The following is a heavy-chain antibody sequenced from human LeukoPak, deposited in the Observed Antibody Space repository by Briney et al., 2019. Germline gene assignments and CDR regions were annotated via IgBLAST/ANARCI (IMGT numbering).Heavy chain of an antibody. D-gene: IGHD5-18*01. Sequence: GGSLSLSCTVSGFTFCYHAIRWVRQAPGKGIEWLGFIRSKAYGGTTEDAASAKGRFTISRDDSKSVAYLQMNSLTTEDTAVYCSRGPTQQWFYSGTDVWGQGTTVIVS. CDR2: IRSKAYGGTT. CDR3: RGPTQQWFYSGTDV. J-gene: IGHJ6*02. CDR1: GFTFCYHA. V-gene: IGHV3-49*04.